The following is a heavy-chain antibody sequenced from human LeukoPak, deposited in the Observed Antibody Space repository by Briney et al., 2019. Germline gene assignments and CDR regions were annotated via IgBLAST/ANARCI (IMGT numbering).Heavy chain of an antibody. Sequence: PGGSLRLSCAASGFTFSNFWMTWVRQAPGKGLEWVSDISGTGYSTYYADSVKGRFTISRDNSKNTLYLQMNSLRGEDTAVYYCAKDQGTQLWGQGTLVTVSS. CDR1: GFTFSNFW. CDR2: ISGTGYST. V-gene: IGHV3-23*01. CDR3: AKDQGTQL. J-gene: IGHJ4*02. D-gene: IGHD1-1*01.